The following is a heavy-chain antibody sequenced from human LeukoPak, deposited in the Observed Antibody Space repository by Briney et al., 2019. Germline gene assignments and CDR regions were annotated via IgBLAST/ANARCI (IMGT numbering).Heavy chain of an antibody. J-gene: IGHJ4*02. CDR2: VKKDGSEK. D-gene: IGHD3-10*01. CDR1: GFTFTTYW. V-gene: IGHV3-7*04. CDR3: GRVRPPHISGTYGHLDY. Sequence: GGSLRLSCVASGFTFTTYWMSWLRQAPGKGLEWVANVKKDGSEKYYVDSVKGRFTISRDNAKNSLYLQMNSLRAEDTAVYYCGRVRPPHISGTYGHLDYWGQGTLVTVSS.